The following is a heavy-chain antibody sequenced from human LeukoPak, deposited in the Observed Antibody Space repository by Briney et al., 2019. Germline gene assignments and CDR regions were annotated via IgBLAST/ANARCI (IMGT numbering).Heavy chain of an antibody. D-gene: IGHD4-17*01. CDR3: AKSGYVDYGDYVRIKYFDY. Sequence: PGRSLRLSCAASGFTFSSYGMHWVRQAPGKGLEWVAVISYDGSNKYYADSVKGRFTISRDNSKNTLYLHMNSLRAEDTAVYYCAKSGYVDYGDYVRIKYFDYWGQGTLVTVSS. J-gene: IGHJ4*02. CDR1: GFTFSSYG. CDR2: ISYDGSNK. V-gene: IGHV3-30*18.